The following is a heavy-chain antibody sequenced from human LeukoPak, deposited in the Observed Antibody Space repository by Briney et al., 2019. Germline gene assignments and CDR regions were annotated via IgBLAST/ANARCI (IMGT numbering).Heavy chain of an antibody. CDR2: IYYIGST. Sequence: SETLSLTCTVSGGSISSSSYYWGWLRQPPGKGLEWIGSIYYIGSTYYNPSLKSRATISVDTSKNHFSLKLSSVTAADTAVYYCARALDYDSSGYYVYDAFDIWGQGTMVTVSS. V-gene: IGHV4-39*02. J-gene: IGHJ3*02. D-gene: IGHD3-22*01. CDR3: ARALDYDSSGYYVYDAFDI. CDR1: GGSISSSSYY.